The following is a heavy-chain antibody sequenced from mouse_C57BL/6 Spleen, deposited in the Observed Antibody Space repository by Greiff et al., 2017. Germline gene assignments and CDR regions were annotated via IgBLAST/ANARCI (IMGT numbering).Heavy chain of an antibody. CDR2: IWSGGST. CDR3: ARGGALRLDY. V-gene: IGHV2-2*01. Sequence: VQLQQSGPGLVQPSQSLSITCTVSGFSLTSYGVHWVRQSPGKGLEWLGVIWSGGSTDYNAAFISRLSISKDNSKSQVFFKMNSLQADDTAIYYCARGGALRLDYWGQGTTLTVSS. D-gene: IGHD2-12*01. CDR1: GFSLTSYG. J-gene: IGHJ2*01.